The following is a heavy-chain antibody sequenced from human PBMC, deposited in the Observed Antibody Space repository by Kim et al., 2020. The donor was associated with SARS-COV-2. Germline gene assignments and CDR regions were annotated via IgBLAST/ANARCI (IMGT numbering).Heavy chain of an antibody. CDR2: IRSKAYGGTT. CDR1: GFTFGDYA. D-gene: IGHD1-26*01. J-gene: IGHJ4*02. V-gene: IGHV3-49*04. CDR3: TRVWLKWELLFDY. Sequence: GGSLRLSCTASGFTFGDYAMSWVRQAPGKGLEWVGFIRSKAYGGTTEYAASVKGRFTISRDDSKSIAYLQMNSLKTEDTAVYYCTRVWLKWELLFDYWGQGTLVTVSS.